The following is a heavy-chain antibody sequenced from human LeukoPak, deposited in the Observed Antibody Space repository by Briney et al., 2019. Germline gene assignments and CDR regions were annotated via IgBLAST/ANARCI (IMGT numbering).Heavy chain of an antibody. CDR3: ARSNNDGDYLGVGFDY. J-gene: IGHJ4*02. V-gene: IGHV7-4-1*02. CDR2: INTNTGNP. CDR1: GYTFSSYA. Sequence: ASVTVSCTASGYTFSSYAMNWVRQAPGQGLEWMGWINTNTGNPTYAQGFTGRFVFSLDTSVSTAYLQISSLQAEDTAAYYCARSNNDGDYLGVGFDYWGQGTLVTVSS. D-gene: IGHD4-17*01.